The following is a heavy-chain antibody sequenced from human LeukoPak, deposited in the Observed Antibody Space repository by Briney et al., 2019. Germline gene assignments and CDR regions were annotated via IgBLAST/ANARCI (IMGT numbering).Heavy chain of an antibody. D-gene: IGHD4/OR15-4a*01. CDR1: GFTFSTYW. V-gene: IGHV3-7*02. J-gene: IGHJ3*02. CDR2: IKQDGSEK. Sequence: PGGSLRLSCATSGFTFSTYWMTWVRQAPGKGLEWVANIKQDGSEKYYVDSVKGRFTISRDNAKNSLYLQMNSLRDEDTAVYYCASGAVSYAFDIWGQGTMVTVSS. CDR3: ASGAVSYAFDI.